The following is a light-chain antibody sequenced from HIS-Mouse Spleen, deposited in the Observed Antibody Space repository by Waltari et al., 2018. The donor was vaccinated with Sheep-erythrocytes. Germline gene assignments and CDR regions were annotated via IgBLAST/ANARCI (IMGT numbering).Light chain of an antibody. CDR3: CSYAGSYNHV. V-gene: IGLV2-11*01. CDR1: SSDVGGYNY. J-gene: IGLJ1*01. Sequence: QSALTQPRSVSGSPGQSVTISYTGTSSDVGGYNYVSWYQQHPGKAPKLMIYDVSKRPSGVPDRFSGSKSGHTASLTISGLQAEDEADYYCCSYAGSYNHVFATGTKVTVL. CDR2: DVS.